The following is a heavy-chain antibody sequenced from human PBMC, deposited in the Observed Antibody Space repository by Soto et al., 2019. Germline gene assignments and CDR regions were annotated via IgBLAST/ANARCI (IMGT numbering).Heavy chain of an antibody. J-gene: IGHJ4*02. Sequence: GSLRLSCAASGFTFSSYSMSWVRQAPGKGLEWVSGFRSGGDDDTTYYADSVRGRFTISRDNSKNTLFLQMNSLRAEDTAIYYCAKKVNSGSGSQFFDYWGQGTLVTVSS. V-gene: IGHV3-23*01. D-gene: IGHD3-10*01. CDR3: AKKVNSGSGSQFFDY. CDR1: GFTFSSYS. CDR2: FRSGGDDDTT.